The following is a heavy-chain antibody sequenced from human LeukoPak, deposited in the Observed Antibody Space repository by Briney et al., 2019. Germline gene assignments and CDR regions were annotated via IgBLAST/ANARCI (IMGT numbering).Heavy chain of an antibody. CDR3: ASILYG. D-gene: IGHD2/OR15-2a*01. V-gene: IGHV3-53*01. J-gene: IGHJ4*02. CDR1: GFTVSTYS. Sequence: GWSLRLSCAASGFTVSTYSMSWVRPAPGKGLERVATFSSGGRTSYADSVKGRFTISRDTSQHTAYLQMNSLRDEDTALYYCASILYGWGQGTLVTVSS. CDR2: FSSGGRT.